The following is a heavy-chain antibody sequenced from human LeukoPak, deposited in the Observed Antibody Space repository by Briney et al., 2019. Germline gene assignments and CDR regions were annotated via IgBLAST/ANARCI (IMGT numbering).Heavy chain of an antibody. CDR2: ISGSGGST. Sequence: GGSLRLSCAASGFTFSSYAMSWVRQAPGKGLEWVSAISGSGGSTYYADSVKGRFTISRDNSKNTLYLQMNSLRAEDTAAYYCAKPLVTIFGVVIRSKSGFDYWGQGTLVTVSS. V-gene: IGHV3-23*01. J-gene: IGHJ4*02. CDR1: GFTFSSYA. CDR3: AKPLVTIFGVVIRSKSGFDY. D-gene: IGHD3-3*01.